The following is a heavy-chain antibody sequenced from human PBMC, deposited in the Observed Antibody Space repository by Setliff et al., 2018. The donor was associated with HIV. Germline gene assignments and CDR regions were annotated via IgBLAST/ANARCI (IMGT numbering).Heavy chain of an antibody. CDR2: ISDSGYTI. D-gene: IGHD2-15*01. Sequence: GGSLRLSCAASGFSISDYYMAWVRQAPGKGLEWLTYISDSGYTIYYADSVKGRSTISRDSGRTSLFLQMNSLRAEDTAVYYCAREGYCSGGSCYRAFDYWGQGTLVTVSS. CDR1: GFSISDYY. V-gene: IGHV3-11*04. J-gene: IGHJ4*02. CDR3: AREGYCSGGSCYRAFDY.